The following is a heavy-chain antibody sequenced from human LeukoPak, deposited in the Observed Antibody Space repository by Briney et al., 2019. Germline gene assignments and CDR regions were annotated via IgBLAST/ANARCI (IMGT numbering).Heavy chain of an antibody. CDR2: INPSGGST. CDR1: GYTFTSYY. CDR3: ARDGGNSDEPHY. J-gene: IGHJ4*02. D-gene: IGHD4-23*01. Sequence: ASVKVSCKASGYTFTSYYMHWVRQAPGQGLEGMGIINPSGGSTSYAQKLQGRVTSTRDMSTSTVYMELSSLRSEDTAVYYCARDGGNSDEPHYWGQGTLVTVSS. V-gene: IGHV1-46*01.